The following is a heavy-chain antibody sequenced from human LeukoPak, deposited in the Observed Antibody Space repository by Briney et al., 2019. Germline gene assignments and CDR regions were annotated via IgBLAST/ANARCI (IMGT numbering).Heavy chain of an antibody. CDR2: IFYSGSA. D-gene: IGHD3-16*01. Sequence: SETLSLTCTVSGGSITTDYWGWIRQPPGKGLEWIGYIFYSGSAHYNPSLESRLTISLDTSKNQFSLKLSSVTAADTAVYYCASLIMSNWFDPWGQGTLVTVSS. CDR1: GGSITTDY. V-gene: IGHV4-59*08. J-gene: IGHJ5*02. CDR3: ASLIMSNWFDP.